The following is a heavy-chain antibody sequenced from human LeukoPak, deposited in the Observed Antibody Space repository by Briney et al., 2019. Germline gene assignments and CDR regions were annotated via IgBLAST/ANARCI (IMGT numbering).Heavy chain of an antibody. Sequence: SETLSLTCTVSGGSISSSSYYWGWIRQPPGKGLEWIGSIYYSGSTYYNPSLESRVTIPVDTSKNQFSLKLSSVTAADTAVYYCAREGGYDSSGYYYSPDHAFDIWGQGTMVTVSS. CDR1: GGSISSSSYY. D-gene: IGHD3-22*01. J-gene: IGHJ3*02. CDR3: AREGGYDSSGYYYSPDHAFDI. V-gene: IGHV4-39*01. CDR2: IYYSGST.